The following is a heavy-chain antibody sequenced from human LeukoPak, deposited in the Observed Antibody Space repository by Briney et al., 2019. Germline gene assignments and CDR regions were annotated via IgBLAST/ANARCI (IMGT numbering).Heavy chain of an antibody. CDR3: ASNCGGDEYYFDY. Sequence: SETLSLTCTVSGGSIRSSRYYWGWIRQPPGKGLEWIASIYYSGSTYYNPSLKSRVTISVDTSKNQFSLRLSSVTAADTAVYYCASNCGGDEYYFDYWGQGSLVTVSS. J-gene: IGHJ4*02. CDR2: IYYSGST. D-gene: IGHD7-27*01. V-gene: IGHV4-39*01. CDR1: GGSIRSSRYY.